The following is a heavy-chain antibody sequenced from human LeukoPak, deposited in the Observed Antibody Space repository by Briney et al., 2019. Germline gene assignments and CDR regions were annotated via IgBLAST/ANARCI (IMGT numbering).Heavy chain of an antibody. CDR1: GFTFSSYW. CDR2: IKQDGSEK. D-gene: IGHD3-22*01. V-gene: IGHV3-7*01. J-gene: IGHJ4*02. CDR3: ARDYYDSSGYYYFDY. Sequence: GGSLRLSCAASGFTFSSYWMSWVRQAPGKGLEWAANIKQDGSEKYYVDSVKGRFTISRDNAKNSLYLQMNSLRAEDTAVYYCARDYYDSSGYYYFDYWGQGTLVTVPS.